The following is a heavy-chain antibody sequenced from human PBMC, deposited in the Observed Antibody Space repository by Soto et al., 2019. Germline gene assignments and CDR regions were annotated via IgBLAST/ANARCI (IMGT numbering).Heavy chain of an antibody. J-gene: IGHJ4*02. CDR2: ISGSGGST. Sequence: PGGSLRLSCAASGLTFSNYAMSWVRQAPGKGLEWVSAISGSGGSTYYADSVKARFTISRDNAKNTLYLQMNSLRAEDTAIYYCAKVVDYDYWGQGTLVTVSS. CDR1: GLTFSNYA. CDR3: AKVVDYDY. D-gene: IGHD2-15*01. V-gene: IGHV3-23*01.